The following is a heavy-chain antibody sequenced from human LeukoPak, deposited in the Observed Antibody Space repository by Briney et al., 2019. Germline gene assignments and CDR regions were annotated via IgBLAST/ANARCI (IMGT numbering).Heavy chain of an antibody. CDR1: GGSFRGYY. D-gene: IGHD2-2*01. J-gene: IGHJ4*02. CDR3: ASLNCSSTSCISPFDY. Sequence: KPSETLSLTCAVYGGSFRGYYWSWIRQPPGKGLEWIGEINHSGSTNYNPSLKSRVTISVDTSKNQFSLKLSSVTAADTAVYYCASLNCSSTSCISPFDYWGQGTLVTVSS. V-gene: IGHV4-34*01. CDR2: INHSGST.